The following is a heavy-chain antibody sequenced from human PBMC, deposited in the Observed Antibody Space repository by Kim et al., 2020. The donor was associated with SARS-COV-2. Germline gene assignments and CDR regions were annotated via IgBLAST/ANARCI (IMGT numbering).Heavy chain of an antibody. CDR3: ARGMESFYDSDWLQSYYF. CDR1: GGSIPNHY. J-gene: IGHJ4*01. V-gene: IGHV4-59*11. CDR2: IFNSRNT. Sequence: SETLSLTCTVSGGSIPNHYWTWIRQTPGKGLEWIGYIFNSRNTNYNPSLKSRVTISVDTSKNQLSLNLDSLTAADTAVYYCARGMESFYDSDWLQSYYF. D-gene: IGHD3-22*01.